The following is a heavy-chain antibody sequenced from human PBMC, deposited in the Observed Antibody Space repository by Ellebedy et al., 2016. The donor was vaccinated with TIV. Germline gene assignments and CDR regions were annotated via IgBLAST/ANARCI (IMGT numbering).Heavy chain of an antibody. CDR2: LSSDGSDE. Sequence: GGSLRLSCAASGFAFSSHGMHWVRQAPGKGLEWVALLSSDGSDEYYGDSVKGRFTISRDNSKNTLYLHLNGLRPEDTAFYYCARDKYGYGNFDFWGQGTLVTVSS. CDR1: GFAFSSHG. J-gene: IGHJ4*02. V-gene: IGHV3-30*03. D-gene: IGHD5-18*01. CDR3: ARDKYGYGNFDF.